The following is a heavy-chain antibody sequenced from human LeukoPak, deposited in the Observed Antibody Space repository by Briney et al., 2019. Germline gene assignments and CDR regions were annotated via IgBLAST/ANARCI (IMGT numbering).Heavy chain of an antibody. CDR3: ARVSERDAFDI. J-gene: IGHJ3*02. Sequence: ASVKVSCKASGGTFSSYAISWVRQATGQGLEWMGWMNPNSGNTGYAQKFQGRVTMTRNTSISTAYMELSSLRSEDTAVYYCARVSERDAFDIWGQGTMVTVSS. CDR1: GGTFSSYA. CDR2: MNPNSGNT. V-gene: IGHV1-8*02.